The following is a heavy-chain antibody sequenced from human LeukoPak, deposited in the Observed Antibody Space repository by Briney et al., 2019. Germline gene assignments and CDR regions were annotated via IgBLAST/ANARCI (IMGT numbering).Heavy chain of an antibody. CDR1: GGSFSGYY. D-gene: IGHD3-9*01. CDR2: INHSGST. J-gene: IGHJ5*02. CDR3: ARGGRLRYFDWLSDNWFDP. V-gene: IGHV4-34*01. Sequence: PSETLSLTCAVYGGSFSGYYWSWIRQPPGKRLEWIGEINHSGSTNYNPSLKSRVTISVDTSKNQFSLKLSSVTAADTAVYYCARGGRLRYFDWLSDNWFDPWGQGTLVTVSS.